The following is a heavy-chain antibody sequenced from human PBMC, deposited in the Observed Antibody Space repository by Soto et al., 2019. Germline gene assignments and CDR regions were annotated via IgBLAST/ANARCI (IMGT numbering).Heavy chain of an antibody. J-gene: IGHJ6*02. CDR3: ARTRSAWSDFHYYSLDV. V-gene: IGHV3-53*05. CDR2: IYSGGST. D-gene: IGHD1-26*01. Sequence: PGGSLRLSCAASGFTVSSNYMSWVRQAPGKGLEWVSVIYSGGSTYYADSVKGRFTISRDNSNSALYVQMNSLTGEDTAVYYCARTRSAWSDFHYYSLDVWGQGTTVTVSS. CDR1: GFTVSSNY.